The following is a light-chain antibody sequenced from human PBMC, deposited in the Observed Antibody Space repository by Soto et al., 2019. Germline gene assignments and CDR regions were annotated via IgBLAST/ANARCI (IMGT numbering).Light chain of an antibody. CDR3: QQYNSYWRT. CDR2: KAS. J-gene: IGKJ1*01. CDR1: QTIDSW. Sequence: DIQMTQSPSTLSASVGDRVTITCRASQTIDSWLAWYQQRPGKPPNLLIYKASTLASGVPSRFSGSGSGTEFTLTISSLQPDDFATYYCQQYNSYWRTFGQGTKVDIK. V-gene: IGKV1-5*03.